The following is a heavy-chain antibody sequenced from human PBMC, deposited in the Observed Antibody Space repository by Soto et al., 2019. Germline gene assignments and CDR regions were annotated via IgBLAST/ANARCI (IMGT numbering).Heavy chain of an antibody. V-gene: IGHV1-18*01. CDR3: AREGYYSGSGTYSPPRYYGMDV. CDR1: GYTFSNYG. D-gene: IGHD3-10*01. Sequence: QVQLVQSGAEVRKPGASVKVSCKASGYTFSNYGLSWVRQAPGQGLEWMGWISDYNGNTHYAQKFQGRLIMTTDTSTGTAYVDVRSLTSDDTAVYFCAREGYYSGSGTYSPPRYYGMDVWGQGTTVTVSS. J-gene: IGHJ6*02. CDR2: ISDYNGNT.